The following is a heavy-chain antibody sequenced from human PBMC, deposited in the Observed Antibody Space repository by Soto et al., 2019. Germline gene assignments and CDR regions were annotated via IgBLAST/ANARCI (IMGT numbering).Heavy chain of an antibody. CDR3: ATGRGYPGDDQYYYFDMGV. J-gene: IGHJ6*02. CDR2: SIPIFGTA. D-gene: IGHD5-12*01. CDR1: GGTFNNQP. V-gene: IGHV1-69*18. Sequence: QVQLVQSGAEVKKPGSSVKVSCKASGGTFNNQPITWVRQAPGQGLEWMGRSIPIFGTANYAQKFQGRVTITVDDSTTTVYMELSSLRSEDTAVYYCATGRGYPGDDQYYYFDMGVWGQGTTVTVSS.